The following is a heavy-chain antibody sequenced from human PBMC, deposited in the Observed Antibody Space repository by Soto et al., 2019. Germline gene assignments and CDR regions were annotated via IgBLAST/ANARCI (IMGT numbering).Heavy chain of an antibody. Sequence: PSETLSLTCTVSGGSISSGGYYWSWIRQHPGKSLEWIGYIYYSGSTYYNPSLKSRVTISVDTSKNQFSLKLSSVTAADTAVYYCATLGLTYLPWWSLTLSHDLSPYDSSGVPLDYWGQGTLVTVSS. CDR2: IYYSGST. D-gene: IGHD3-22*01. CDR1: GGSISSGGYY. V-gene: IGHV4-31*03. CDR3: ATLGLTYLPWWSLTLSHDLSPYDSSGVPLDY. J-gene: IGHJ4*02.